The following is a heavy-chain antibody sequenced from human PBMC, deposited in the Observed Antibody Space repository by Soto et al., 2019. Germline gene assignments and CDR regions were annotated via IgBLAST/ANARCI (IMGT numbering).Heavy chain of an antibody. CDR1: GESFSGYC. J-gene: IGHJ5*02. Sequence: SETLSLTCAVYGESFSGYCWSWIRQPPGKGLEWIGEINHSGSTKYSPSLKSRVTISVDRSKNQFSLKLSSVTAADTAVYYCARVQTPWGQGTLVTVSS. CDR2: INHSGST. V-gene: IGHV4-34*01. CDR3: ARVQTP.